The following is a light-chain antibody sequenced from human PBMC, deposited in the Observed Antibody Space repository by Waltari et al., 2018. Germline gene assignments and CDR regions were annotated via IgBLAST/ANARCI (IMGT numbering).Light chain of an antibody. CDR2: KAS. V-gene: IGKV1-5*03. Sequence: DIQMTQSPSTLSASVGDRVTIPCRASQIISSWLAWYQQKPGTAPKLLIYKASSLESGVPSRFSGSGSGTEFTLTISSLQPDDFATYYCQQYNSYWTFGQGTKVEIK. CDR3: QQYNSYWT. CDR1: QIISSW. J-gene: IGKJ1*01.